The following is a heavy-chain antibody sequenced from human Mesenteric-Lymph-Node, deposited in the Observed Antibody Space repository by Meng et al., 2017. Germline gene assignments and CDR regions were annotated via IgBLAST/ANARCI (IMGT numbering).Heavy chain of an antibody. V-gene: IGHV4-34*01. J-gene: IGHJ4*02. CDR2: INHSGST. CDR1: GGSFSGYY. Sequence: QVQLQQWGAGLLKPSETLSLTCAVYGGSFSGYYWSWIRQPPGKGLEWIGEINHSGSTXYNPSLKSRVTISVDTSKNQFSLKLSSVTAADTAVYYCARDPGYSSSWYPFDYWGQGTLVTVSS. CDR3: ARDPGYSSSWYPFDY. D-gene: IGHD6-13*01.